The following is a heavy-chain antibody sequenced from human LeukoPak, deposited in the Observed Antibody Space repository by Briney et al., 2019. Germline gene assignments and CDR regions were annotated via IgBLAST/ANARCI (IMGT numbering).Heavy chain of an antibody. Sequence: GGSLRLSCAASGFTFSSYSMNWVRQAPGKGLEWVSSISSSSGYIYYADSVKGRFTISRDNAKNSLYLQMNSLRAEDTAVYYCAREYRGMDVWGQGTTVTVSS. D-gene: IGHD3-16*02. V-gene: IGHV3-21*01. CDR2: ISSSSGYI. CDR1: GFTFSSYS. J-gene: IGHJ6*02. CDR3: AREYRGMDV.